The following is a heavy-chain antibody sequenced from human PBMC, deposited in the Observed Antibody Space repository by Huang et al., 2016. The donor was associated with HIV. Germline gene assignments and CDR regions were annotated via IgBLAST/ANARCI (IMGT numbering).Heavy chain of an antibody. CDR1: GAHISRNH. V-gene: IGHV4-59*01. D-gene: IGHD6-19*01. Sequence: QVQLQESGPGLLKPSETLTLTCSVSGAHISRNHWAWIRQAPGKGPQGIGSLYYTGSSNYNPSLQSRVTISIDTSKNLFSLMWSAVTSADTADYFCARESTFGRGWYDDWFDPWGQGTRVTVSS. J-gene: IGHJ5*02. CDR3: ARESTFGRGWYDDWFDP. CDR2: LYYTGSS.